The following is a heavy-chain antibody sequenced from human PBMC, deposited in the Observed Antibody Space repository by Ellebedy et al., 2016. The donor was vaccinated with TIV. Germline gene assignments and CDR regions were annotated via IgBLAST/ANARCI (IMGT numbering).Heavy chain of an antibody. CDR2: INQDGREN. Sequence: GESLKISCAASGFSFSSYWMAWVRQAPGKGLEWVANINQDGRENYYVDSVKGRFTISRDNAQTSLYLQLNSLGADDTAMYYCASDGSYGDYRSPTHAFVMWGQGTMVSVSS. J-gene: IGHJ3*02. D-gene: IGHD4-17*01. V-gene: IGHV3-7*01. CDR3: ASDGSYGDYRSPTHAFVM. CDR1: GFSFSSYW.